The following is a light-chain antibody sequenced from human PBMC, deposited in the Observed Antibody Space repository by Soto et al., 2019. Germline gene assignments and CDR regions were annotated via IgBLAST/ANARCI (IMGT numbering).Light chain of an antibody. CDR3: QSYDSSLSGYV. J-gene: IGLJ1*01. Sequence: QSVLTQPPSVSGAPGQTVIISCSGSSSNIGAPYDENWYRQLPSTAPKLLIYGNHNRPSGVPDRFSGSKSGTSASRAITGLQAEDEADYYCQSYDSSLSGYVFGTGTKLTVL. CDR2: GNH. V-gene: IGLV1-40*01. CDR1: SSNIGAPYD.